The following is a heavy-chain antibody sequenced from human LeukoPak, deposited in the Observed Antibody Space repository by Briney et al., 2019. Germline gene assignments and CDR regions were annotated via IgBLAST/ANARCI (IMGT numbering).Heavy chain of an antibody. CDR1: GGTFSSYA. D-gene: IGHD4-17*01. CDR3: APDSAYGDYGGVWFDP. CDR2: IIPIFGIA. V-gene: IGHV1-69*04. J-gene: IGHJ5*02. Sequence: SVKVPCKASGGTFSSYAISWVRQAPGQGLEWMGRIIPIFGIANYAQKFQGRVTITADKSTSTAYMELSSLRSEDTAVYYCAPDSAYGDYGGVWFDPWGQGTLVTVSS.